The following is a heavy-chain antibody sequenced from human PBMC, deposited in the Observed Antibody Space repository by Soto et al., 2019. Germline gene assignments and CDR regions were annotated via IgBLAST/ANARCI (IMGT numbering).Heavy chain of an antibody. D-gene: IGHD5-12*01. V-gene: IGHV3-33*01. CDR3: ARDGVGDGYNSDYFDY. J-gene: IGHJ4*02. Sequence: GGSLRLSCAASGFTFSSYGMHWVRQAPGKGLEWVAVIWYDGSNKYYADSVKGRFTISRDNSKNTLYLQMNSLRAEDTAVYYCARDGVGDGYNSDYFDYWGQGTLVTV. CDR1: GFTFSSYG. CDR2: IWYDGSNK.